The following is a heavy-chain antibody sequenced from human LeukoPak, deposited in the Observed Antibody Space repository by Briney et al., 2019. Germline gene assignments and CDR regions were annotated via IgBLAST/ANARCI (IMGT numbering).Heavy chain of an antibody. CDR3: ASRLWFGELDAFDI. J-gene: IGHJ3*02. V-gene: IGHV4-59*01. D-gene: IGHD3-10*01. CDR2: IYYSGST. CDR1: GGSISSYY. Sequence: SETLSLTCTVSGGSISSYYWSWIRQPPGKGLEWIGYIYYSGSTNYNPSLKSRVTISVDTSKNQFSLKLSSVTAADTAVYYCASRLWFGELDAFDIWGQGTMVTVAS.